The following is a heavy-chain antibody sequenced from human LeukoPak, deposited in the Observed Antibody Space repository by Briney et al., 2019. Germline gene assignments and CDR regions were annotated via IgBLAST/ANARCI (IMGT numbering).Heavy chain of an antibody. CDR2: INPNSGGT. CDR3: ARRTSDQYCSSTSCYTGWFDP. Sequence: GASVKVSCKASGGTFSSYAISWVRQAPGQGLEWMGWINPNSGGTNYAQKFQGRVTMTRDTSISTAYMELSRLRSDDTAVYYCARRTSDQYCSSTSCYTGWFDPWGQGTLVTVSS. D-gene: IGHD2-2*02. CDR1: GGTFSSYA. V-gene: IGHV1-2*02. J-gene: IGHJ5*02.